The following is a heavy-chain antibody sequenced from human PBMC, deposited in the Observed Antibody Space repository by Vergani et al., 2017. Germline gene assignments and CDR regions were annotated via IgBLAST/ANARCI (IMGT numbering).Heavy chain of an antibody. CDR2: IYYSGRT. Sequence: QLQLQESGPGLVKPSETLSLTCTVSGGSISSSSYYWGWIRQPPGKGLEWIGSIYYSGRTYYNPSLKSRVTISVDTPKNQFSLKLSSVTAADTAVYYCASPIQDGYNRPSDAFDSWGQGTMVTVSS. J-gene: IGHJ3*02. CDR1: GGSISSSSYY. V-gene: IGHV4-39*07. D-gene: IGHD5-24*01. CDR3: ASPIQDGYNRPSDAFDS.